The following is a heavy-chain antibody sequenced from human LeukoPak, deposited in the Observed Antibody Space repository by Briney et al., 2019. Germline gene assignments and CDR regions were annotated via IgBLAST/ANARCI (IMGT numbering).Heavy chain of an antibody. CDR3: AKDAGSGHFDY. V-gene: IGHV4-59*01. J-gene: IGHJ4*02. CDR2: IYYSGRT. Sequence: SETVSLSCAVYGGSFSGYYWSWIRQPPGKGLEWIAYIYYSGRTKYNPSLQSRVTISVDTSKNQFSLKLSSVSAADTAVYYCAKDAGSGHFDYWGQGTLATVSS. D-gene: IGHD2-15*01. CDR1: GGSFSGYY.